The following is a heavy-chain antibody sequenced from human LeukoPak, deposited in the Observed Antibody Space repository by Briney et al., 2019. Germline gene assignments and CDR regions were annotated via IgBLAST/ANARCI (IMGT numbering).Heavy chain of an antibody. Sequence: PSQTLSLTCTVSGGSISSGDYYWSWIRQPPGKGLEWIGYIYYSGSTYYNPSLKSRVTISVETSKNHFSLKLSSVTAADTAVYYCARESLYYDILTGYYNYYGMDVWGKGTTVTVSS. CDR3: ARESLYYDILTGYYNYYGMDV. CDR2: IYYSGST. D-gene: IGHD3-9*01. J-gene: IGHJ6*04. V-gene: IGHV4-30-4*08. CDR1: GGSISSGDYY.